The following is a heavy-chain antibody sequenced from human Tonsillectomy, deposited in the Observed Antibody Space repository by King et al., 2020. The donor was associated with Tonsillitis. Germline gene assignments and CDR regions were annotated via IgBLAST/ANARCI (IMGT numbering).Heavy chain of an antibody. CDR3: ARPLAHYYDSSVQGAFDI. Sequence: QLVQSGAEVKKPGSSVKVSCKASGGTFSSYAISWVRQAPGQGLEWMGRIIPILGIANYAQNFQGRVTITADKSTTTAYMELSSLRSEDTAVYYCARPLAHYYDSSVQGAFDIWGQGTMVTVSS. CDR1: GGTFSSYA. CDR2: IIPILGIA. V-gene: IGHV1-69*09. D-gene: IGHD3-22*01. J-gene: IGHJ3*02.